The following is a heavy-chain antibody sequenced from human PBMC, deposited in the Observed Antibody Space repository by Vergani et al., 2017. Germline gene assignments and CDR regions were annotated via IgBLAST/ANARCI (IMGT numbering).Heavy chain of an antibody. CDR1: GGSISSSSYY. CDR3: ASLTYSSSWYMKGYYYYGMDV. Sequence: QLQLQESGPGLVKPSETLSLTCTVSGGSISSSSYYWGWIRQPPGKGLEWIGSIYYSGSTYYNPSLKSRVTISVDTSKNQFSLKRSSVTAADTAVYYCASLTYSSSWYMKGYYYYGMDVWGQGTTVTVSS. J-gene: IGHJ6*02. V-gene: IGHV4-39*01. CDR2: IYYSGST. D-gene: IGHD6-13*01.